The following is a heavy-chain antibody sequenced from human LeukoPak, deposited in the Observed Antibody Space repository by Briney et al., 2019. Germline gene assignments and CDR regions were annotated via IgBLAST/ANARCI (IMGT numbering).Heavy chain of an antibody. CDR3: YSGSSGGILDY. Sequence: SETLSLTCTVSGGSLSSYYWSWLRQPPGKGLEWIGYIYYSGSTNYNPSLKSRVTISVDTSKNQFSLKLSSVTAADTAVYYLYSGSSGGILDYWGQGTLVTVSS. CDR2: IYYSGST. V-gene: IGHV4-59*08. J-gene: IGHJ4*02. D-gene: IGHD6-6*01. CDR1: GGSLSSYY.